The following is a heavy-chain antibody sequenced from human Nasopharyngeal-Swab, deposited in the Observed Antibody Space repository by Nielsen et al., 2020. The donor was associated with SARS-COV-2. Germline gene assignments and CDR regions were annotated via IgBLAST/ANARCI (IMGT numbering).Heavy chain of an antibody. CDR1: GYTFSDYY. D-gene: IGHD5-18*01. J-gene: IGHJ5*02. CDR3: TRVPRVGGYSYGYDH. CDR2: INPNSGGT. Sequence: ASVKVSCKASGYTFSDYYMEWVRQAPGHGLEWMGRINPNSGGTNYAQKFQGRVTLSRDASIITAYMEMSGLTSDDTAIYYCTRVPRVGGYSYGYDHWGQGTLVTVSS. V-gene: IGHV1-2*06.